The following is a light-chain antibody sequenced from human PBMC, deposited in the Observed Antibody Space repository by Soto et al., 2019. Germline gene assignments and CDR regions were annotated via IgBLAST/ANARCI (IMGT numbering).Light chain of an antibody. Sequence: QSALTQPPSASGSPGQSVTLSCIGTSSDVGGYNYVSWYQQHPGKAPKLVIYEVSKRPSGVPDRFSGSKSGNTASLTVSRLKAEDEADYYCSSYAVTNTLVFGGGTKLTVL. CDR3: SSYAVTNTLV. CDR2: EVS. J-gene: IGLJ2*01. V-gene: IGLV2-8*01. CDR1: SSDVGGYNY.